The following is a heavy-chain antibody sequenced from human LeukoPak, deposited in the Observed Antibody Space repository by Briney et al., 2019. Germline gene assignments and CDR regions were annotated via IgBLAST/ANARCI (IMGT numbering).Heavy chain of an antibody. J-gene: IGHJ4*02. D-gene: IGHD5-12*01. CDR2: IYYSGST. V-gene: IGHV4-39*01. Sequence: SETLSLTCTVSGGSISSSSYYWGWIRQPPGKGLEWIGSIYYSGSTYYNPSLKSRVTISVDTSKNQFSLKLSSVTAADTAVYYCARLMGGYAPCRDWGQGTLVTVSS. CDR3: ARLMGGYAPCRD. CDR1: GGSISSSSYY.